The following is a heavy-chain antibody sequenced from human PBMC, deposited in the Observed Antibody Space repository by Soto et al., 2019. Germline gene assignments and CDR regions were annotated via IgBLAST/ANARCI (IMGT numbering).Heavy chain of an antibody. V-gene: IGHV4-59*01. CDR2: IYYSGST. CDR1: GGSISSYY. J-gene: IGHJ4*02. D-gene: IGHD5-12*01. CDR3: ARDSKRGYSGYDKLDY. Sequence: SETLSLTCTVSGGSISSYYWSWIRQPPGKGLEWIGYIYYSGSTNSNPSLKSRVTISVDASKNQFSLKLSSVTAADTAVYYCARDSKRGYSGYDKLDYWGQGTLVTVSS.